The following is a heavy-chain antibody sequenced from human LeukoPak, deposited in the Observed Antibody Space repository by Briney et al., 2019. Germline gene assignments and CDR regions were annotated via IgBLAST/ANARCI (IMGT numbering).Heavy chain of an antibody. Sequence: GGSLRLSCAASGFTFSGFSMSWVRQSPAKGLEWVANIKQDGSERYYVDSVKGRFTISRDDAKNSLSLQMNNLRVEDTAVYYCARAGSHWHYVYWGQGTVVTVSS. CDR2: IKQDGSER. D-gene: IGHD3-10*01. J-gene: IGHJ4*02. CDR1: GFTFSGFS. V-gene: IGHV3-7*01. CDR3: ARAGSHWHYVY.